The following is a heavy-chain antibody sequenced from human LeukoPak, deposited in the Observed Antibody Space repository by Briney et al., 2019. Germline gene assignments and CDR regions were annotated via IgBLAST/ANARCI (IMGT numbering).Heavy chain of an antibody. CDR1: DDSTRSSDYF. CDR3: ARRSPLLAVTTAHYYDY. V-gene: IGHV4-39*01. D-gene: IGHD2-21*02. J-gene: IGHJ4*02. CDR2: IYYNGNT. Sequence: SETLSLTCTVADDSTRSSDYFWGWIRQPPVKGLEWIEPIYYNGNTFYNPSLKSRVILSVDTSNSQFSLRLNSVTAADTAIYYCARRSPLLAVTTAHYYDYWGQGTLVTVSS.